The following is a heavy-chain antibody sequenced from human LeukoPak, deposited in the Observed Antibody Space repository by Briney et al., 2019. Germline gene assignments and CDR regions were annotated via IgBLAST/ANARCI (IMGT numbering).Heavy chain of an antibody. V-gene: IGHV1-18*01. CDR2: ISAYNGNT. Sequence: ASVKVSCKASGYTFTSYGISWVRQAPGQGLEWMGWISAYNGNTNYAQKLQGRVTMTTDTSTSTAYMELRSLRSDDTAVYYCARFKRTDYYDSSGCLFVYWGQGTLVTVSS. CDR1: GYTFTSYG. D-gene: IGHD3-22*01. J-gene: IGHJ4*02. CDR3: ARFKRTDYYDSSGCLFVY.